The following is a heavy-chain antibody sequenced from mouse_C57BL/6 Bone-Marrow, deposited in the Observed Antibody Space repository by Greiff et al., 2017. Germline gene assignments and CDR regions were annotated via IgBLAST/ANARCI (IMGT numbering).Heavy chain of an antibody. CDR2: IWRGGST. CDR3: AKNSLYGFYAMDY. Sequence: QVQLQQSGPGLVQPSQSLSITCTVSGFSLTSYGVHWVRQSPGKGLEWLGVIWRGGSTDYNAAFMSRLSITKDNSKSQVFFKMNSLQADDTDIYYCAKNSLYGFYAMDYWGQGTSVTGSS. V-gene: IGHV2-5*01. D-gene: IGHD2-2*01. J-gene: IGHJ4*01. CDR1: GFSLTSYG.